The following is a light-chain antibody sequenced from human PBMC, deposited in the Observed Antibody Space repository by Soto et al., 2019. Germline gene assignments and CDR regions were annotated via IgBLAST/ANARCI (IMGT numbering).Light chain of an antibody. Sequence: EVVLTQSPATLSLSPGDRATLSFRASQSVGSYLAWYQQKPGQAPRLLVYDASNRASGIPPRFTGSGSGTDFTLTIGSLEPEDFAIYYCQQRSDWPRTFGQGTKVDIK. CDR2: DAS. CDR3: QQRSDWPRT. J-gene: IGKJ1*01. V-gene: IGKV3-11*01. CDR1: QSVGSY.